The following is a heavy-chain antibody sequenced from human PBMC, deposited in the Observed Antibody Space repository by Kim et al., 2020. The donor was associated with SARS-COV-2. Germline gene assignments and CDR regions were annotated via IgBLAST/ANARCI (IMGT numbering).Heavy chain of an antibody. J-gene: IGHJ4*02. V-gene: IGHV4-39*01. CDR1: GGSISSSSYN. CDR3: ARPANAGSYYY. CDR2: IHYIGNT. D-gene: IGHD1-26*01. Sequence: SETLSLTCTVSGGSISSSSYNWAWIRQSPGKGLEWIGSIHYIGNTYYNPSLKSRVTISVDTSKNQFSLRLSSVTAADTAMYYCARPANAGSYYYWGQGTLVTVSS.